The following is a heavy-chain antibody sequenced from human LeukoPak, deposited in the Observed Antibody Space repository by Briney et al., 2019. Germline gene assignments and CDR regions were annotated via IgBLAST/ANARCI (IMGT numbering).Heavy chain of an antibody. D-gene: IGHD3-10*01. CDR2: INHSGST. J-gene: IGHJ3*02. Sequence: SETLSLTCAVYGGSFSGYYWGWIRQPPGKGLEWIGEINHSGSTNYNPSLKSRVTISVDTSKNQFSLKLSSVTAADTAVYYCARGGRLLWFGELLYRDAFDIWGQGTMVTVSS. V-gene: IGHV4-34*01. CDR1: GGSFSGYY. CDR3: ARGGRLLWFGELLYRDAFDI.